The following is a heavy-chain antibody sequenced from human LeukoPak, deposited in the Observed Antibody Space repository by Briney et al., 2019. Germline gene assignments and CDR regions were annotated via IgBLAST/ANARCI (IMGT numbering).Heavy chain of an antibody. CDR1: GGTFSSYA. J-gene: IGHJ4*02. V-gene: IGHV1-69*05. CDR2: IIPIFGTA. D-gene: IGHD3-22*01. Sequence: SVKVSCKASGGTFSSYAISWVRQAPGQGLEWMGGIIPIFGTANYAQKFQGRVTITTDESTSTAYMELSSLRPEDTAVYYCARDFGVGDSSGYYYDYWGQGTLVTVSS. CDR3: ARDFGVGDSSGYYYDY.